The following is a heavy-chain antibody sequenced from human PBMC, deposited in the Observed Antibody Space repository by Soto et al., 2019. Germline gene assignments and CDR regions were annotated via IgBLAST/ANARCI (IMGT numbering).Heavy chain of an antibody. CDR3: ARDRPRLDTGFWSGFPDY. CDR1: GFTFSSYA. CDR2: ISYDGSNK. J-gene: IGHJ4*02. Sequence: SLRLSCAASGFTFSSYAMHWVRQAPGKGLEWVAVISYDGSNKYYADSVKGRFTISRDNSKNTLYLQMNSLRAEDTAVYYCARDRPRLDTGFWSGFPDYWGQGTLVTVSS. D-gene: IGHD3-3*01. V-gene: IGHV3-30-3*01.